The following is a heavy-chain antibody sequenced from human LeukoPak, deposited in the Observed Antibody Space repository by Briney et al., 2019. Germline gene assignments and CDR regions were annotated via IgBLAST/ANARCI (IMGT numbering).Heavy chain of an antibody. J-gene: IGHJ4*02. Sequence: GGSLRLSCVASGFTFSSYAMSWVRQAPGKGLEWVSGISGSGDSTYFADSVKGRFTISRDNSKNTLYLQMNSLRAEDTAVYYCTREDHSNYNYWGQGTLVTVSS. CDR3: TREDHSNYNY. CDR1: GFTFSSYA. CDR2: ISGSGDST. D-gene: IGHD4-11*01. V-gene: IGHV3-23*01.